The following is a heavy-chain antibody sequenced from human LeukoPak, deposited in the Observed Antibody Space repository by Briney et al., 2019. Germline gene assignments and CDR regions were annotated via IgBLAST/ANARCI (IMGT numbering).Heavy chain of an antibody. D-gene: IGHD2-8*02. V-gene: IGHV3-30*18. Sequence: GGSLRLSCAASGFTFSSYEMNWVRQAPGKGLEWVAVISYDGSNKYYADSVKGRFTISRDNSKNTLYLQMNSLRAEDTAVYYCAKDLTVLRYYFDYWGQGTLVTVSS. CDR3: AKDLTVLRYYFDY. J-gene: IGHJ4*02. CDR1: GFTFSSYE. CDR2: ISYDGSNK.